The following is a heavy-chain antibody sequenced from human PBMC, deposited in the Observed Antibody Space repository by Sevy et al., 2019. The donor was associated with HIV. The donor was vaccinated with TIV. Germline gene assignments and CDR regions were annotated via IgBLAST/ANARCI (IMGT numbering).Heavy chain of an antibody. CDR1: GFTFSSYG. CDR2: ISHDGSNK. J-gene: IGHJ4*02. Sequence: GGSLRLSCAASGFTFSSYGMHWVRQAPGKGLKWVALISHDGSNKYYADSVKGRFTISRDNSKSTLYLQMSTLRDEDTAVYYCAKGERYSSGWFGDYWGQGTLVTVSS. D-gene: IGHD6-19*01. V-gene: IGHV3-30*18. CDR3: AKGERYSSGWFGDY.